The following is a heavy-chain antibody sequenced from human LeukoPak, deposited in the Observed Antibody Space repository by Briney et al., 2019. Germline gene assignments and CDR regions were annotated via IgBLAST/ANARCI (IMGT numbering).Heavy chain of an antibody. CDR1: GYTFTGYY. Sequence: GASVKVSCKASGYTFTGYYMHWVRQAPGQGLEWMEWINPNSGGTNYAQKFQGRVTMTRDTSISTAYMELSRLRSDDTAVYYCASASMGRLGYCSGGSCYPFDYWGQGTLVTVSS. CDR3: ASASMGRLGYCSGGSCYPFDY. J-gene: IGHJ4*02. D-gene: IGHD2-15*01. V-gene: IGHV1-2*02. CDR2: INPNSGGT.